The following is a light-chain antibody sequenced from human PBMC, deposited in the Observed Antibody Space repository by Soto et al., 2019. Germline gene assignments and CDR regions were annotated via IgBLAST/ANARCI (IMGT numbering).Light chain of an antibody. V-gene: IGKV3-20*01. CDR3: QQYDRSPLT. J-gene: IGKJ1*01. Sequence: EIVLTQSPGTLSLSPGERATLYCRASQSVSSSFLAWYQQKAGQAPRLLLYGASSRATGIPDWFSGSGSGTDFPLTISRLEPEDFAVYYCQQYDRSPLTFGQGTKVEIK. CDR1: QSVSSSF. CDR2: GAS.